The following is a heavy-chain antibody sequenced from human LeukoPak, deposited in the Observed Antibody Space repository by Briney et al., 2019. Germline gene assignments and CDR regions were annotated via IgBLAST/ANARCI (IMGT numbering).Heavy chain of an antibody. V-gene: IGHV4-59*01. Sequence: SETLSLTCTVSGGSISSYYWSWIRQPPGKGLEWIGYIYYSGSTNYNPSLKSRVTISVDTSKNQFSLKLSSVTAADTAVYYCARTAAKYDFWSGYPGWYFDLWGRGTLVTVSS. CDR3: ARTAAKYDFWSGYPGWYFDL. CDR1: GGSISSYY. CDR2: IYYSGST. J-gene: IGHJ2*01. D-gene: IGHD3-3*01.